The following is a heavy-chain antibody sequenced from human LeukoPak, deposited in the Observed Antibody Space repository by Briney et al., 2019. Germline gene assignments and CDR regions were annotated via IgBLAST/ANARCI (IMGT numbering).Heavy chain of an antibody. V-gene: IGHV3-11*01. CDR1: GFTFSDYY. CDR2: ISSSGSTI. Sequence: GGSLRLSCAASGFTFSDYYMSWIRQAPGKGLEWVSYISSSGSTIYYADSVKGRFTNSRDNAKNSLYLQMNSLRAEDTALYYCARESSGWFGDSPTSYFDYWGQGTLVTVSS. CDR3: ARESSGWFGDSPTSYFDY. D-gene: IGHD3-10*01. J-gene: IGHJ4*02.